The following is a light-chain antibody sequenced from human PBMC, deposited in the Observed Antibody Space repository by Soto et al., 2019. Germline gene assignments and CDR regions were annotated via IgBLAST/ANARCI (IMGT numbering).Light chain of an antibody. J-gene: IGKJ1*01. Sequence: IQMTQSPSTLSASVGDRVAITCRASQSIGIWLAWYQQKPGKAPRFLLYKASSLESGVPSRFSGSGYGTEFPLTISSLQPDDFATYYCQQYNDYSWTFGQGTKVEIK. CDR2: KAS. CDR1: QSIGIW. V-gene: IGKV1-5*03. CDR3: QQYNDYSWT.